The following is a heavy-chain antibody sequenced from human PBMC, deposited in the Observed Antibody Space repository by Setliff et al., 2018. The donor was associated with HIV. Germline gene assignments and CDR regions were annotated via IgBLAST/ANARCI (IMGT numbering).Heavy chain of an antibody. CDR1: GHTFTNYD. D-gene: IGHD3-10*01. V-gene: IGHV1-8*01. Sequence: ASVKVSCKPSGHTFTNYDIHWMRRATGQGLEWMGWMNPNSGVSGYALKFHDRVTMTRDTSKTTAYMELSSLTSEDTAVYYWARGKGVGGVIITGGLDVWGQGTTVTVSS. J-gene: IGHJ6*02. CDR3: ARGKGVGGVIITGGLDV. CDR2: MNPNSGVS.